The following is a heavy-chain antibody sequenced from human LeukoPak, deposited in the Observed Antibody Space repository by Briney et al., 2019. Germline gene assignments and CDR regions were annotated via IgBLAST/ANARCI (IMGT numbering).Heavy chain of an antibody. CDR3: ASPYDSSGYYDR. CDR1: GFTFRAYW. J-gene: IGHJ4*02. CDR2: INGAGSEK. D-gene: IGHD3-22*01. V-gene: IGHV3-7*03. Sequence: PGGSLRLSCVVSGFTFRAYWMTWVRQAPGKGLEWVANINGAGSEKYYVDSVKGQFTISRDNAKNSLFLQMNSLRDEDTAIYYCASPYDSSGYYDRWGQGTLVTVSS.